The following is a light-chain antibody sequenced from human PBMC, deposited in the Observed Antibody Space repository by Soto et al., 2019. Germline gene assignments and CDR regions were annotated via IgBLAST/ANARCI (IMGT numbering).Light chain of an antibody. Sequence: EVVLTQSPATLSVSPGVRATLSCRAIQSVSRNLAWYQQKPGQAPRLLIYGPSARATRVPARFSGSGSATEFTLSISSLQAEDVAVYYCQQYGDWPPETFGQGTKLEI. J-gene: IGKJ2*01. CDR1: QSVSRN. CDR2: GPS. CDR3: QQYGDWPPET. V-gene: IGKV3-15*01.